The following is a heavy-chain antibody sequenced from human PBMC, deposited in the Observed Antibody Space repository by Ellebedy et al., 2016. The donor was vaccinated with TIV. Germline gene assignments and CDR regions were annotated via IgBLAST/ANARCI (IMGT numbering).Heavy chain of an antibody. V-gene: IGHV4-59*01. Sequence: SETLSLTCIVSGGSISSYYWSWIRQPPGKPLQWIGYIYYSGDTKYNPSLKSRATISIDTSENYFSLKLRSVTAADTAVYFCARNDRYFDFWGQGTQVTVSP. J-gene: IGHJ4*02. D-gene: IGHD3-22*01. CDR3: ARNDRYFDF. CDR2: IYYSGDT. CDR1: GGSISSYY.